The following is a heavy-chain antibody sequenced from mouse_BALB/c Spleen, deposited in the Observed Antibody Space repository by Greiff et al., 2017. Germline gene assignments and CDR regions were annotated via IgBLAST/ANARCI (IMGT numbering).Heavy chain of an antibody. Sequence: VQLQQSGAELVRPGTSVKVSCKASGYAFTNYLIEWVKQRPGQGLEWIGVINPGSGGTNYNEKFKGKATLTADKSSSTAYMQLSSLTSDDSAVYFCARQDGSGDYWGQGTTLTVAA. CDR2: INPGSGGT. CDR3: ARQDGSGDY. CDR1: GYAFTNYL. J-gene: IGHJ2*01. D-gene: IGHD1-1*01. V-gene: IGHV1-54*01.